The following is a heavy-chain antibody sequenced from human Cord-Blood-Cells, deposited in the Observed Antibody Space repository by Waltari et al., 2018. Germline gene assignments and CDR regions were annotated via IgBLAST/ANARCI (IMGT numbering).Heavy chain of an antibody. CDR3: ARGIPDY. CDR2: INHSGST. CDR1: RGSFSGYY. V-gene: IGHV4-34*01. Sequence: VPLQPGCARLWQTSATLPLTCAAHRGSFSGYYWSWIRQPPGKGLEWIGEINHSGSTNYNPSLKSRVTISVDTSKNQFSLKLSSVTAADTAVYYCARGIPDYWGQGTLVTVSS. J-gene: IGHJ4*02.